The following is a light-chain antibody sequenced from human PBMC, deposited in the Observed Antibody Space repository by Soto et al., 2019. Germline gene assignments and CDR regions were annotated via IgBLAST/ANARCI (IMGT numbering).Light chain of an antibody. CDR2: DAF. CDR3: QQYYDVPYT. V-gene: IGKV1-33*01. CDR1: QDIRSY. Sequence: DIQMTQSPSPLSASVGDRVIITCQASQDIRSYLNWYQQKPGKAPKLLIYDAFNLDTGVPSRFSGSGSGTDFTFTISKLQPEDIATYYCQQYYDVPYTFGQGTKLEIK. J-gene: IGKJ2*01.